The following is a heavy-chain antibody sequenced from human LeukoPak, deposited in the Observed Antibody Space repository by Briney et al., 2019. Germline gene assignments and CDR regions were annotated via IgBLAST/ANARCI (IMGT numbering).Heavy chain of an antibody. CDR1: GFRFIDYW. J-gene: IGHJ4*02. D-gene: IGHD5-24*01. V-gene: IGHV3-21*01. Sequence: ESGGSLRLSCVASGFRFIDYWMTWVRQAPGKGLEWVSCISSDSSYIYYADSLKGRFTISRDNAKNSLYLQMNSLRVDDMAVYYCAINHRDGYSELGYWGQGTLVTVSS. CDR3: AINHRDGYSELGY. CDR2: ISSDSSYI.